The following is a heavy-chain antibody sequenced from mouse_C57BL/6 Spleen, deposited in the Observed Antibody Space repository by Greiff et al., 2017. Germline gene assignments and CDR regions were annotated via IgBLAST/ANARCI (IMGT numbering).Heavy chain of an antibody. CDR1: GYTFTSYW. J-gene: IGHJ3*01. CDR3: ARGEFYYDYDWFAY. D-gene: IGHD2-4*01. V-gene: IGHV1-53*01. CDR2: INPSNGGT. Sequence: QVQLQQPGTELVKPGASVKLSCKASGYTFTSYWMHWVKQRPGQGLEWIGNINPSNGGTNYNEKFKSKATLTVDKSSSTAYMQLSSLTSEDSEVYYCARGEFYYDYDWFAYWGQGTLVTVSA.